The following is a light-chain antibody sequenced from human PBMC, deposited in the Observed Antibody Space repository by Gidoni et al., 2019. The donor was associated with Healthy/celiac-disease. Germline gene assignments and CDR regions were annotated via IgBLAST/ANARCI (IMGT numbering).Light chain of an antibody. CDR1: QGISSY. Sequence: IQLTQSPSFLSASVGDRVTITCRASQGISSYLAWYQQKPGKAPKLLIYAASTLQSGVPSRFSGSGSGTEFTLTISSLQHEDFATYYCQQLNSYPLTFGPGTKVDIK. CDR2: AAS. J-gene: IGKJ3*01. CDR3: QQLNSYPLT. V-gene: IGKV1-9*01.